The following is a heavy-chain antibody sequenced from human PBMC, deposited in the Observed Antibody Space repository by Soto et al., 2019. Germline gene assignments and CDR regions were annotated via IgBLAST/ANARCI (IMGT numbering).Heavy chain of an antibody. CDR3: ARRYGGNLDY. D-gene: IGHD2-15*01. CDR1: GGSISSYY. J-gene: IGHJ4*02. V-gene: IGHV4-59*08. CDR2: IYYRGST. Sequence: QVQLQESGPGLVKPSETLSLTCTVSGGSISSYYWTWIRQPPGKGLEWIGDIYYRGSTNYNPSLKSRVTISVDTSKNQFSLKLSSVTAADTAVYYCARRYGGNLDYWGQGTLVTVSS.